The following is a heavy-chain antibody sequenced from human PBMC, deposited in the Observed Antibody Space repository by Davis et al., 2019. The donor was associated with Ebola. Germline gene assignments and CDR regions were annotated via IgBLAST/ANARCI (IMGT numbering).Heavy chain of an antibody. CDR2: IRSKANSYAT. V-gene: IGHV3-73*01. CDR1: GFTFSGSA. Sequence: GESLKISCAASGFTFSGSAMHWVRQASGKGLEWVGRIRSKANSYATAYAASLKGRFTISRDDSKNTAYLQMNSLKTEDTAVYYCTSSVYYYDSSGYRYFDYWGQGTLVTVSS. J-gene: IGHJ4*02. D-gene: IGHD3-22*01. CDR3: TSSVYYYDSSGYRYFDY.